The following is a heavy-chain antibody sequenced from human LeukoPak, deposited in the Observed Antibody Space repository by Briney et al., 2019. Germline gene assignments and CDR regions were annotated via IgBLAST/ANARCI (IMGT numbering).Heavy chain of an antibody. D-gene: IGHD3-10*01. V-gene: IGHV4-59*01. Sequence: SETLSLTCTVSGGSISSYYWSWIRQPPGKGLEWIGYIYYSGSTNYNPSLKSRVTISVDTSKNQFSLKLSSVTAADTAVYYCARGGGCGSGSYYSYYYYYYYMDVWGKGTTVTVSS. J-gene: IGHJ6*03. CDR2: IYYSGST. CDR1: GGSISSYY. CDR3: ARGGGCGSGSYYSYYYYYYYMDV.